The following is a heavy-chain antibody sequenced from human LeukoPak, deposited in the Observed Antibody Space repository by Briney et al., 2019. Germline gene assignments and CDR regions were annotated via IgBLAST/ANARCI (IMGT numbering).Heavy chain of an antibody. CDR2: ISSSSSTI. CDR3: ARDSRVATTYYYYYYMDV. CDR1: GFTFSSYS. D-gene: IGHD5-12*01. Sequence: GGSLRLSCAASGFTFSSYSMNWVRQAPGKGLEWVSYISSSSSTIYYADSVKGRFTISRDNAKNSLYLQMNSLRAEDTAVYYCARDSRVATTYYYYYYMDVWGKGTTVTVSS. J-gene: IGHJ6*03. V-gene: IGHV3-48*01.